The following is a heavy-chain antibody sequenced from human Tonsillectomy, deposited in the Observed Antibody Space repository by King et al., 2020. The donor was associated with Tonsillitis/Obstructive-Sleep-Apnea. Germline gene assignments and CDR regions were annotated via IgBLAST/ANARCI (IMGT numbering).Heavy chain of an antibody. D-gene: IGHD6-19*01. CDR2: ISYDGRKK. V-gene: IGHV3-30*03. Sequence: VQLVESGGGVVQPGRSLRLSCAASGFIFSTYGMHWVRQAPGKGLEWVAVISYDGRKKFHANSVKGRFTISRDNVKNTLYLQMNSLRPEDTAVYYCARSLSSGWTGGTAWFDPWGQGSLVTVP. CDR1: GFIFSTYG. J-gene: IGHJ5*02. CDR3: ARSLSSGWTGGTAWFDP.